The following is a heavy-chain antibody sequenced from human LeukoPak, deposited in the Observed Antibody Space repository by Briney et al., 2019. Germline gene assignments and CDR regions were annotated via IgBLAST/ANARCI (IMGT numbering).Heavy chain of an antibody. J-gene: IGHJ6*02. CDR1: GFTFDDYG. V-gene: IGHV4-59*01. CDR2: IYYSGST. D-gene: IGHD3-3*01. CDR3: ARDLRAVDYDFWTRPLYYGMDV. Sequence: GSLRLSCAASGFTFDDYGMSWVRQAPGKGLEWIGYIYYSGSTNYNPSLKSRVTISVDTSKNQFSLKLSSVTAADTAVYYCARDLRAVDYDFWTRPLYYGMDVWGQGTTVTVSS.